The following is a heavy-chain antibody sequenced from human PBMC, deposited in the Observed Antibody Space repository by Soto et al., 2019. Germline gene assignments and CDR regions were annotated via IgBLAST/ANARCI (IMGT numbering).Heavy chain of an antibody. D-gene: IGHD5-12*01. CDR3: ARERARWLQFLGRGMDV. CDR2: ISAYNGNT. J-gene: IGHJ6*02. CDR1: GYTFTSYG. Sequence: ASVKVSCKASGYTFTSYGISWVRQAPGQGLEWMGWISAYNGNTNYAQKLQGRVTVTTDTSTSTAYMELRSLRSDDTAVYYCARERARWLQFLGRGMDVWGQGTTVTVSS. V-gene: IGHV1-18*01.